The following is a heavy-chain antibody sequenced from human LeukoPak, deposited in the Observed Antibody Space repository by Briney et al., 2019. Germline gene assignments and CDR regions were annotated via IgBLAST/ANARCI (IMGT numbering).Heavy chain of an antibody. D-gene: IGHD4-23*01. CDR2: ISAYNGNT. CDR3: ARYDPDYGGNSAFDY. Sequence: GASVKVSCKASGYTFTGYGISWVRQAPGQGLEWMGWISAYNGNTNYAQKLQGRVTMTTDTSTSTAYMELRSLRSDDTAVYYCARYDPDYGGNSAFDYWGQGTLVTVSS. V-gene: IGHV1-18*01. CDR1: GYTFTGYG. J-gene: IGHJ4*02.